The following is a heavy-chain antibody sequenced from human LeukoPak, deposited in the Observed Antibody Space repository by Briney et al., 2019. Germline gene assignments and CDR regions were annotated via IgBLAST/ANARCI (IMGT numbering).Heavy chain of an antibody. J-gene: IGHJ4*02. CDR2: INWNGGST. V-gene: IGHV3-20*04. CDR3: ARDVGGYSGYDSVRTLYYFDY. D-gene: IGHD5-12*01. CDR1: GFTFDDYG. Sequence: PGGSLRLSCAASGFTFDDYGMSWVRQAPGKGLEWVSGINWNGGSTGYADSVKGRFTISRDNAKNSLYLQMNSLRAEDTAVYYCARDVGGYSGYDSVRTLYYFDYWGQGTLVTVPS.